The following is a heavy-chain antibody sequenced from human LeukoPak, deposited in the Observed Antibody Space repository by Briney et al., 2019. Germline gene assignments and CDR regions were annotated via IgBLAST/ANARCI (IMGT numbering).Heavy chain of an antibody. V-gene: IGHV3-66*02. J-gene: IGHJ3*02. CDR3: ATANGAFDI. CDR2: IYSGGST. Sequence: GGSLRLSCAASGFTFSSYWMHWVRQAPGKGLEWVSVIYSGGSTYYADSVKGRFTISRDNSKNTLYLQMNSLRAEDTAVYYCATANGAFDIWGQGTMVTVSS. CDR1: GFTFSSYW.